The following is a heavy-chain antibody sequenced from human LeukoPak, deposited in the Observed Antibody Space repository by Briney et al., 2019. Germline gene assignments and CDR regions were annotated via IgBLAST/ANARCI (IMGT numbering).Heavy chain of an antibody. Sequence: GGSLRLSCVASGFTFSRSWMDWVRQAPGKGLEWVANIKGDGSETHYVDSAKGRFTISRDNAKNYLYLQIDRVRVEDTAIYYRAKSLDYWGQGALLTVSS. CDR2: IKGDGSET. V-gene: IGHV3-7*01. CDR1: GFTFSRSW. CDR3: AKSLDY. J-gene: IGHJ4*02.